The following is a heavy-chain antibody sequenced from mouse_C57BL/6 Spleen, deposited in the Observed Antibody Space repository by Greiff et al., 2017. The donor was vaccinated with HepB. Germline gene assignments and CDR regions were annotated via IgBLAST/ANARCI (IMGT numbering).Heavy chain of an antibody. CDR1: GFNFKNTY. CDR2: IDPANGNT. V-gene: IGHV14-3*01. D-gene: IGHD2-5*01. Sequence: EVQLQQSVAELVRPGASVKLSCTASGFNFKNTYMHWVKQRPEQGLEWIGQIDPANGNTKYDPKFQGKATITADTSSNTAYLQLSSLTSEDTSIYSCASVYYSNFDWYFDVWGTGTTVTVSS. CDR3: ASVYYSNFDWYFDV. J-gene: IGHJ1*03.